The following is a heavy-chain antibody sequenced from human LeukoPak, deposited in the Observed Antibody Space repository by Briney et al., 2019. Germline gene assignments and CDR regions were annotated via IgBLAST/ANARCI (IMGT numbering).Heavy chain of an antibody. Sequence: GGSLRLSCVASGFPFSSYWMTWVRQAPGKRLEWVANIKQDGSKKSYVDSVKGRFTISRDNAKNSLYLQTNSLRAEDTAIYYCTRVGYIDEGIDYWGQGTLVTVSS. J-gene: IGHJ4*02. CDR3: TRVGYIDEGIDY. D-gene: IGHD5-24*01. V-gene: IGHV3-7*04. CDR1: GFPFSSYW. CDR2: IKQDGSKK.